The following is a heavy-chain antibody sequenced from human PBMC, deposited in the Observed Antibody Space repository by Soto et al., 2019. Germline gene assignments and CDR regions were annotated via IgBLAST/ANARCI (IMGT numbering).Heavy chain of an antibody. J-gene: IGHJ5*02. CDR1: GFTFTNYA. D-gene: IGHD1-26*01. V-gene: IGHV3-23*01. CDR2: ISASGGLK. CDR3: AREVGAPAGWRDP. Sequence: EVQLSESGGDLRQPGGSLRLSCAASGFTFTNYAMTWVRQTPGKGLEWVSGISASGGLKYYADSVQGRFTVSRDNSKNILYLQRDNLRDEGTALYYSAREVGAPAGWRDPWGQGTQVTVSS.